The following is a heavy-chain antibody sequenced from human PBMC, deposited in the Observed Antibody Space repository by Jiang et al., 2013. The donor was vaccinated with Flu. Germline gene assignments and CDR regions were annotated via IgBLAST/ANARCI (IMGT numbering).Heavy chain of an antibody. CDR1: GFTFSSYS. D-gene: IGHD6-19*01. CDR3: ARALGQGWDQWLVYLDS. V-gene: IGHV3-21*01. Sequence: VQLVESGGGLVKPGGSLRLSCAASGFTFSSYSMNWVRQAPGKGLEWVSSISSKTNQIHYADSVKGRFTISRDNAKNSLHLQMNSLTAEDTAVYYCARALGQGWDQWLVYLDSWGQGTLVTVSS. CDR2: ISSKTNQI. J-gene: IGHJ4*02.